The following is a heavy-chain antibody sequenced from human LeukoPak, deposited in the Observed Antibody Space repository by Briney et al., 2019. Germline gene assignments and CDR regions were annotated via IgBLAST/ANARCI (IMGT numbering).Heavy chain of an antibody. CDR3: ARYVEEGFDGYFDY. CDR2: ISAYNGNT. V-gene: IGHV1-18*04. CDR1: GYTFSSYG. Sequence: ASVKVSCKASGYTFSSYGISWVRQAPGQGLEWMGWISAYNGNTKYAQKLQVRVTMTADTSTSTAYMELRSLRSDDTAVYYCARYVEEGFDGYFDYWGQGTLVTVSS. D-gene: IGHD3-9*01. J-gene: IGHJ4*02.